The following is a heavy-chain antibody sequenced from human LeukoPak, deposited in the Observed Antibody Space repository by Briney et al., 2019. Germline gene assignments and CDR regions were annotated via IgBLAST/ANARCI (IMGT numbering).Heavy chain of an antibody. CDR3: SQAPAYHGSGSFYYFDY. CDR2: ISYHGSNI. Sequence: GGSLRLSCAASGFTFSSYAFHWVRQAPGKGLEWLSVISYHGSNIFYADSVQGRFTISRDKSKTTLYPQRSSLRAEATAVYYSSQAPAYHGSGSFYYFDYWGQGTLVTVSS. CDR1: GFTFSSYA. D-gene: IGHD3-10*01. J-gene: IGHJ4*02. V-gene: IGHV3-30*07.